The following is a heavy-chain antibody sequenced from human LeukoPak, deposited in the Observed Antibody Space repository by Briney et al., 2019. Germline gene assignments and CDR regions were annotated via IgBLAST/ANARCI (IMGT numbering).Heavy chain of an antibody. CDR3: AYGYSPGLFDY. CDR2: IYYSGST. CDR1: GGSISSYY. V-gene: IGHV4-59*08. Sequence: SETLSLTCTVSGGSISSYYWSWIRQPPGKGLEWIGYIYYSGSTNYNPSLKSRVTISVDTSKNQFSLKLSSVTAADTAVYYCAYGYSPGLFDYWGQGTLVTVSS. D-gene: IGHD5-18*01. J-gene: IGHJ4*02.